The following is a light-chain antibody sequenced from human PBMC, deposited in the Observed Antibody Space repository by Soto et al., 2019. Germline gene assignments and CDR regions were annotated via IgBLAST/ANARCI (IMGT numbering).Light chain of an antibody. CDR2: SSS. CDR3: QQYYTYWHM. J-gene: IGKJ1*01. V-gene: IGKV3-15*01. CDR1: QGVSSY. Sequence: EIEMTQSPATLSLSPGERATLSCRASQGVSSYLAWYQQKPGQAPRLLIYSSSTRAAGIPARFGGSGSGTDFTFSISSLQPDDFATYYCQQYYTYWHMFGQGTKVDIK.